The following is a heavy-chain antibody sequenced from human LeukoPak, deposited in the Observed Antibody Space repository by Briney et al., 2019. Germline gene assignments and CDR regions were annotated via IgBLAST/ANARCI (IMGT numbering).Heavy chain of an antibody. V-gene: IGHV3-30*02. J-gene: IGHJ4*02. CDR1: GFSCSSYS. Sequence: GGSLRLSCATSGFSCSSYSTHWVRQAPGKGLEWVAYIWYDASNKDYASSVKGRFTISRDSSKSTVYLQMNSLRPEDTAVYYCVRDLLGLPYKYFESWGQGTLVTVSS. D-gene: IGHD1-14*01. CDR3: VRDLLGLPYKYFES. CDR2: IWYDASNK.